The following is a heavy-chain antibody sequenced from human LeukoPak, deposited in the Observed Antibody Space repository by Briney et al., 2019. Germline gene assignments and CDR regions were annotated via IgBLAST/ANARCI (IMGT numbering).Heavy chain of an antibody. CDR3: ARGTYCSSISCYRPGYYYYYMDV. CDR2: ISGSGGST. D-gene: IGHD2-2*01. V-gene: IGHV3-23*01. CDR1: GFTFDDYA. J-gene: IGHJ6*03. Sequence: GRSLRLSCAASGFTFDDYAMHWVRQAPGKGREWVSSISGSGGSTYYAESVKGRFTISRDNSKNTLYLQMNSLRAEDTAVYYCARGTYCSSISCYRPGYYYYYMDVWGKGTTVTVSS.